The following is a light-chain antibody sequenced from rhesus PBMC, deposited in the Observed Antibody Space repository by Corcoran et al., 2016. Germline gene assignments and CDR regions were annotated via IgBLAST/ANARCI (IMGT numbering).Light chain of an antibody. J-gene: IGLJ1*01. Sequence: QAALTQPRSVSGSPGQSVTISCTGTSSDIGGYNYVSWYQQHPGTAPKLMIYEVSKRPSGVSDRFSGSKSGNTASLTISGLQAEDEADYYCRSYASSSTFIFGAGTRLTVL. V-gene: IGLV2-32*02. CDR2: EVS. CDR3: RSYASSSTFI. CDR1: SSDIGGYNY.